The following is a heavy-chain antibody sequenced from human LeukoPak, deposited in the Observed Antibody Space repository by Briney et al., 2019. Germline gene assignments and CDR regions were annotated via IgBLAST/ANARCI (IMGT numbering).Heavy chain of an antibody. J-gene: IGHJ5*02. Sequence: GGSLRLSCAASGFTFSSYGMHWVRQAPGKGLEWVAVISYDGSNKYYADSVKGRFTISRDNSKNTLYLQMNSLRAEDTAVYYCAKDLGYSGYDGNWFDPWGQGTLVTVSS. CDR1: GFTFSSYG. D-gene: IGHD5-12*01. CDR3: AKDLGYSGYDGNWFDP. CDR2: ISYDGSNK. V-gene: IGHV3-30*18.